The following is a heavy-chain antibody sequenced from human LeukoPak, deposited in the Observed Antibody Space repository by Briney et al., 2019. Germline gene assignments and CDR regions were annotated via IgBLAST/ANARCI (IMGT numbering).Heavy chain of an antibody. D-gene: IGHD5-12*01. Sequence: WIRQPPGKGLEWIGSIYYSGSTYYNPSLKSRVTISVDKSKNQFSLKLSSVTAADTAVYYCARLGSGGYDSGFDYWGQGTLVTVSS. CDR2: IYYSGST. V-gene: IGHV4-39*07. CDR3: ARLGSGGYDSGFDY. J-gene: IGHJ4*02.